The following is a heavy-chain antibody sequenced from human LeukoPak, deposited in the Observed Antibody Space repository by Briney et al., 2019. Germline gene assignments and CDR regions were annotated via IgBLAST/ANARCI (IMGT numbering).Heavy chain of an antibody. CDR2: ISWNSGTI. J-gene: IGHJ4*02. Sequence: GGSLRLSCAASGFTFDDYAMHWVRQAPGKGLEWVSGISWNSGTIYYADSVKGRFTISRDDAKNSLYLQMNSLRPEDTALYYCAKRSAAGTVGYFDYWGQGTLVTVSS. CDR3: AKRSAAGTVGYFDY. CDR1: GFTFDDYA. V-gene: IGHV3-9*01. D-gene: IGHD6-13*01.